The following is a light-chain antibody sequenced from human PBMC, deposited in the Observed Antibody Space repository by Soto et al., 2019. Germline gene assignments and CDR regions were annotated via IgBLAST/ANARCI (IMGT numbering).Light chain of an antibody. CDR3: QQYGSSPLTWT. V-gene: IGKV3-20*01. CDR1: QSVASNY. J-gene: IGKJ1*01. Sequence: EIVLTQSPGTLSLSPGERATLSCRASQSVASNYFSWYQQKPGQAPRLLIYGASTRATGIPDRFSGSGSGTDFTLIISSLEPEDSALYFCQQYGSSPLTWTFGQGTK. CDR2: GAS.